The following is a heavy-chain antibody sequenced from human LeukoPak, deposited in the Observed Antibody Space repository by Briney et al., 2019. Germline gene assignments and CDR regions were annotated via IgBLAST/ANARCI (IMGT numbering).Heavy chain of an antibody. V-gene: IGHV1-24*01. D-gene: IGHD4-11*01. Sequence: ASVKVSCKASGGTFSSYAISWVRQAPGKGLEWMGGFDPEDGETIYAQKFQGRVTMTEDTSTDTAYMELSSLRSEDTAVYYCATVGSNYDYFDYWGQGTLVTVSS. CDR2: FDPEDGET. CDR3: ATVGSNYDYFDY. CDR1: GGTFSSYA. J-gene: IGHJ4*02.